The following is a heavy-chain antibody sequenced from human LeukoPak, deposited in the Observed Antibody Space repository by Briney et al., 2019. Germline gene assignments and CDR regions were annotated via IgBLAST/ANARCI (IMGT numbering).Heavy chain of an antibody. Sequence: GRSPRLSCAASGFIFSNYAMHWVRQAPGKGLEWVALISSDGSKTYHADSVKGRFSISRDNSKNTLYLQLNSLRAEDTAVYYCARAPITIFGVVRSWYYMDVWGKGTTVTVSS. V-gene: IGHV3-30*01. CDR2: ISSDGSKT. D-gene: IGHD3-3*01. J-gene: IGHJ6*03. CDR1: GFIFSNYA. CDR3: ARAPITIFGVVRSWYYMDV.